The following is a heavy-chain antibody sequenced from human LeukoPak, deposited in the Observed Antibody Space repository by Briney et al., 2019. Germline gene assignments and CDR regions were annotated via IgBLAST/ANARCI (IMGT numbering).Heavy chain of an antibody. D-gene: IGHD3-22*01. J-gene: IGHJ3*02. CDR1: GFTFSSYW. Sequence: GGSLRLPCAASGFTFSSYWMSWVRQAPGKGLEWVANIKQDGSEKYYVDSVKGRFTISRDNAKNSLYLQMNSLRAEDTAVYYCARVINMIVVVPWNDAFDIWGQGTMVTVSS. CDR3: ARVINMIVVVPWNDAFDI. V-gene: IGHV3-7*01. CDR2: IKQDGSEK.